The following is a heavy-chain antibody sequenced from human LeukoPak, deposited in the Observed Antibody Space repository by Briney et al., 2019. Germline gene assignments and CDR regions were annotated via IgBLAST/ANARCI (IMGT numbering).Heavy chain of an antibody. Sequence: GGSLRLSCAASGFTFSTYLMNWVRQTPGKRLEWVASINQDGSKKNYVDSVKGRFTISRDNAKDSLYLQMNSLRAEDTAVYYCEGAWSWGQGTLVTLSS. CDR3: EGAWS. V-gene: IGHV3-7*01. CDR2: INQDGSKK. D-gene: IGHD6-19*01. J-gene: IGHJ5*02. CDR1: GFTFSTYL.